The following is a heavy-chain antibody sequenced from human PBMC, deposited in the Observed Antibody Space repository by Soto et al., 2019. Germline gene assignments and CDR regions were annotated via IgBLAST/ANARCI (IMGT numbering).Heavy chain of an antibody. Sequence: QVQLVESGGGVVQPGRSLRLSCAASGFTFSSYAMHWVRQAPGKGLEWVAVISYDGSNKYYADSVKGRFTISRDNSKNTLYLQMNSLRAEDTAVYYCARDPEQLVRWYYYGMDVWGQGTTVTVS. CDR1: GFTFSSYA. J-gene: IGHJ6*02. D-gene: IGHD6-13*01. CDR2: ISYDGSNK. CDR3: ARDPEQLVRWYYYGMDV. V-gene: IGHV3-30-3*01.